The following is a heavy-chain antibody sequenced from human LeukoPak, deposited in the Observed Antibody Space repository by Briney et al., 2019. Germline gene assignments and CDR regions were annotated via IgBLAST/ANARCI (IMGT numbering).Heavy chain of an antibody. J-gene: IGHJ4*02. D-gene: IGHD3-16*01. CDR3: ASSMGPLTEY. V-gene: IGHV3-74*01. CDR1: GFTLSSYW. CDR2: INSGGSGT. Sequence: GGSLRLSCAASGFTLSSYWMHWVRQTPGKGLVWVSRINSGGSGTSYADSVEGRFTISRDNAKNTLYLQMNSLRAEDTAVYYCASSMGPLTEYWGQGTLVTVSS.